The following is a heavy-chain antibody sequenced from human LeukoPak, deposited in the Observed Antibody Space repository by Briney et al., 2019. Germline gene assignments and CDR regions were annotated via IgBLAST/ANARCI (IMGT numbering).Heavy chain of an antibody. CDR2: INPNSGGT. J-gene: IGHJ6*02. Sequence: ASVKVSCKASGYTFTGYCMHWVRQAPGQGLEWMGWINPNSGGTNYAQKFQGRVTMTRDTSISTAYMELSRLRSDDTAVYYCARRQNYYYGMDVWGQGTTVTVSS. CDR1: GYTFTGYC. CDR3: ARRQNYYYGMDV. V-gene: IGHV1-2*02.